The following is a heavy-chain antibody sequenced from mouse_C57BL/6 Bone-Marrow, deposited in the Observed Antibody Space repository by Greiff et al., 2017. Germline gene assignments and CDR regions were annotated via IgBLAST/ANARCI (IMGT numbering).Heavy chain of an antibody. CDR3: ERETGCSGTWIAY. V-gene: IGHV5-4*01. Sequence: EVQLVESGGGLVKPGGSLKLSCAASGFTFSSYAMSWVRQTPEKRLEWVATISDGGSYTYYPDNVKGRFTISRDNAKNNLYLQMSQLKSEDTAMYYCERETGCSGTWIAYWGQGTLVTVSA. J-gene: IGHJ3*01. D-gene: IGHD4-1*01. CDR2: ISDGGSYT. CDR1: GFTFSSYA.